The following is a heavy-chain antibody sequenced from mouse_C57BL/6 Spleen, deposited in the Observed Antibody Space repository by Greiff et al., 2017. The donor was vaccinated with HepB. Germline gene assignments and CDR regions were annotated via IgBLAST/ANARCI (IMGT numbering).Heavy chain of an antibody. J-gene: IGHJ1*03. CDR3: AQTGYYGSSYWYFDV. V-gene: IGHV1-64*01. CDR2: IHPNSGST. D-gene: IGHD1-1*01. CDR1: GYTFTSYW. Sequence: QVQLKQPGAELVKPGASVKLSCKASGYTFTSYWMHWVKQRPGQGLEWIGMIHPNSGSTNYNEKFKSKATLTVDKSSSTAYMQLSSLTSEDSAVYYCAQTGYYGSSYWYFDVWGTGTTVTVSS.